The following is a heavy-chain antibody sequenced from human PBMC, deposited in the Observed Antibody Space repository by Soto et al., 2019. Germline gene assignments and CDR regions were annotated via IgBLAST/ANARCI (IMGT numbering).Heavy chain of an antibody. J-gene: IGHJ6*02. V-gene: IGHV1-2*04. CDR1: GYTFTGYY. Sequence: ASVKVSCKASGYTFTGYYMHWVRQAPGQGLEWMGWINPNSGGTNYAQKFQGWVTMTRDTSISTAYMELSRLRSDDTAVYYCARGGGGYSENYGMDVWGQGTTVTSP. D-gene: IGHD5-18*01. CDR3: ARGGGGYSENYGMDV. CDR2: INPNSGGT.